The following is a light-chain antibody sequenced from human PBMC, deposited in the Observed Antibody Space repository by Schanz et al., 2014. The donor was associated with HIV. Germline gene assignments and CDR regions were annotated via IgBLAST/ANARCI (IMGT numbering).Light chain of an antibody. V-gene: IGLV2-14*03. CDR2: DVS. Sequence: QSALTQPASVSGSLGQSVNVSCTGTSSDVGGYNYVSWYRQHPGKAPKLMIYDVSNRPSGVSSRFSGSKSGNTASLTISGLQAEDEADYYCGSYTSSSALYVFGSGTKLTVL. CDR3: GSYTSSSALYV. J-gene: IGLJ1*01. CDR1: SSDVGGYNY.